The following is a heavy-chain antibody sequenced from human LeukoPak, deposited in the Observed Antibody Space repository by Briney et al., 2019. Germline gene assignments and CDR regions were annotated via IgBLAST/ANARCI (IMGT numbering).Heavy chain of an antibody. D-gene: IGHD2-2*01. J-gene: IGHJ4*02. V-gene: IGHV3-7*01. CDR2: IKQDGSEK. CDR1: GFTFSSYW. CDR3: ARRYCSSTSCYPHFDY. Sequence: GGSLRLSCAASGFTFSSYWMSWVRQAPAKGLEWVANIKQDGSEKYYVDSVKGRFTISRDNAKNSLYLQMNSLRAEDTAGYYCARRYCSSTSCYPHFDYWGQGTLVTVSS.